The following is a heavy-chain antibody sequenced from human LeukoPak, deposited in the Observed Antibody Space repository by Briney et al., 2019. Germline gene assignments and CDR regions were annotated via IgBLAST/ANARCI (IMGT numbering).Heavy chain of an antibody. CDR3: ARDDREDYYDSNSYYYY. V-gene: IGHV1-18*01. CDR2: ISAYNGNT. D-gene: IGHD3-22*01. J-gene: IGHJ4*02. CDR1: GYTFTSYG. Sequence: GASVKVSCKASGYTFTSYGISWVRQAPGQGLEWMGWISAYNGNTNYAQKLQGRVTMTTDTSTTTAYMELRSLRSDDTAVYYCARDDREDYYDSNSYYYYWGQGTLVTVSS.